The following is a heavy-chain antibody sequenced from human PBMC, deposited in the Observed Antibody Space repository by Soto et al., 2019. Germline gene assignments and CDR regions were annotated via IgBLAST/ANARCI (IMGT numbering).Heavy chain of an antibody. Sequence: QEQLVESGGGVVQPGTSLRLSCAASGFTFSRFGMHWVRQAPGKGLEWVALIFSDGSNEYYADSVKGRFTISRDNSKNTLFLQLSSLRAEDTAISFCARDDDYPGNAFDIWRQGTMVTVSS. CDR2: IFSDGSNE. J-gene: IGHJ3*02. CDR1: GFTFSRFG. V-gene: IGHV3-33*01. CDR3: ARDDDYPGNAFDI. D-gene: IGHD3-16*01.